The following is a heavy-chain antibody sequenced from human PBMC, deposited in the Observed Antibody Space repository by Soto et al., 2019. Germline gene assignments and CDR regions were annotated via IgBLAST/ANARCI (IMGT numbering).Heavy chain of an antibody. D-gene: IGHD5-12*01. CDR3: AKHIVATTTDFDY. Sequence: QVQLVQSGAEVKKPGSSVKVSCKASGGTFSSYTINWVRQAPGQGLEWMGRIIPILGIANYAQKFQGRVTITADKSTSTAYMELSSLRSEDTAVYYCAKHIVATTTDFDYWGQGTLVTVSS. J-gene: IGHJ4*02. CDR2: IIPILGIA. V-gene: IGHV1-69*02. CDR1: GGTFSSYT.